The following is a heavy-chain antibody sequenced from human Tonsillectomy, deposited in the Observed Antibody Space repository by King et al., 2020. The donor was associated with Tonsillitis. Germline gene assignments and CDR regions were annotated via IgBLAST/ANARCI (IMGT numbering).Heavy chain of an antibody. CDR1: GFTFDEYA. CDR3: AKDNHDFWSGSALDY. V-gene: IGHV3-9*01. CDR2: ISWNSATI. Sequence: VQLVESGGGLVQPGRSLRLSCAASGFTFDEYAMHWVRQAPGKGLEWVSGISWNSATIGYADSVKGRFIISRDNGKNSLYLQMNTLRAEDTALYYCAKDNHDFWSGSALDYWGQGTLVTVSS. D-gene: IGHD3-3*01. J-gene: IGHJ4*02.